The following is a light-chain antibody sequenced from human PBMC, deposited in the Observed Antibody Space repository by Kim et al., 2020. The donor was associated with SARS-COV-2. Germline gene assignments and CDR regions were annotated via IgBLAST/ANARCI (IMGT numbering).Light chain of an antibody. CDR3: LQSDSTPLT. J-gene: IGKJ4*01. CDR2: AAS. Sequence: DIQMTQSPSSLSASVGDRVTITCRASQSINSHLNWYQQKPGKTPKLLIYAASSLQSGVPSRFSGGGSGTDFTLTISSPQPEDFATYYCLQSDSTPLTFGGGTKVDIK. V-gene: IGKV1-39*01. CDR1: QSINSH.